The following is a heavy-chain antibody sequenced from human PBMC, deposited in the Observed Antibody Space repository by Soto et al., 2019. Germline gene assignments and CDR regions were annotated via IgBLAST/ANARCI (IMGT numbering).Heavy chain of an antibody. CDR3: ARHAGPGYSSGWPAPY. D-gene: IGHD6-19*01. V-gene: IGHV1-69*13. CDR2: SIPIFGTA. Sequence: ASVKVSCKASGGTFSSYAISWVRQAPGQGLEWMGGSIPIFGTANYAQKFQGRVTITADESTSTAYMELSSLRSEDTAVYYCARHAGPGYSSGWPAPYWGQGTLVTVSS. CDR1: GGTFSSYA. J-gene: IGHJ4*02.